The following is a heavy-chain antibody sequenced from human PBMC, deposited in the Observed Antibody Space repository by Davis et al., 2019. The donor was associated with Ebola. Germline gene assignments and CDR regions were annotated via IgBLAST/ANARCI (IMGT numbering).Heavy chain of an antibody. D-gene: IGHD4-23*01. CDR1: GFTFSSYA. V-gene: IGHV3-30-3*01. CDR3: ATYYGGDY. CDR2: ISYDGSNK. J-gene: IGHJ4*02. Sequence: PGGSLRLSCAASGFTFSSYAMHWVRQAPGKGLEWVAVISYDGSNKYYADSVKGRFTISRDNSKNTLYLQMNSLRAEDTAVYYCATYYGGDYWGQGTLVTVSS.